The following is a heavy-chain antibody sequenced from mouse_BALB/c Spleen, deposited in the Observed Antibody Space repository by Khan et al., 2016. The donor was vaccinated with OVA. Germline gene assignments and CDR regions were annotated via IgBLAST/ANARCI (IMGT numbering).Heavy chain of an antibody. V-gene: IGHV2-9*02. J-gene: IGHJ2*01. D-gene: IGHD3-3*01. CDR1: GYSLTRYG. Sequence: VQLQESGPGLVAPSQSLSITCTVYGYSLTRYGVHWVRQPPGKGLEWLGLIWAGGSTNYNWALMSRLSISIDNSKSLVFLIMNSLQTADRAVDHGARSKYRARYCGQGTTLTVSS. CDR3: ARSKYRARY. CDR2: IWAGGST.